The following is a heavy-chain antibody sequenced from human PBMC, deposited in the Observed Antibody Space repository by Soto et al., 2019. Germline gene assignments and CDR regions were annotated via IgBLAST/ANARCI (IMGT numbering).Heavy chain of an antibody. Sequence: QVQFVQSGAEVKKPGASVMVSCKASGYTFSSYAMHWVRQAPGQRLEWMGWINAGNGYTKYSQKFQGRVTITSDTSASTVYMQLSSLTSEDTAVYYCARGGDDCSTTSCYVVEYWGQGTLVTFSS. CDR1: GYTFSSYA. CDR3: ARGGDDCSTTSCYVVEY. V-gene: IGHV1-3*01. CDR2: INAGNGYT. J-gene: IGHJ4*02. D-gene: IGHD2-2*01.